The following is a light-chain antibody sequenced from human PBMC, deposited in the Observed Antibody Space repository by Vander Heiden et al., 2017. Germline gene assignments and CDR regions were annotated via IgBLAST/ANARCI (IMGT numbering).Light chain of an antibody. V-gene: IGLV1-47*01. CDR1: SSNIGSNY. J-gene: IGLJ2*01. CDR2: RNN. CDR3: AAWDDSLSGVV. Sequence: QSVLTQPPSASGTPGQRVTISCSGSSSNIGSNYVHWYQHLPGTAPKLLIYRNNQRTSGVPDRFSGSKSGTSASLAISGLRSEDEADYYCAAWDDSLSGVVFGGGTKVTVL.